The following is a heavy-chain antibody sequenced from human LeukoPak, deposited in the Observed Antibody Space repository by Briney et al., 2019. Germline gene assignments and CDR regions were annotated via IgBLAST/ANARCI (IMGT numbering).Heavy chain of an antibody. J-gene: IGHJ5*02. D-gene: IGHD1-7*01. Sequence: SETLSLTCTVSGGSISSYYWSWIRQPPGKGLEWIGYIYYSGSTNYNPSLKSRVTISVDTSKNQFSLKLRSVTAADTAVYYCAREAWNYAENNWFDPWGQGTLVTVSS. V-gene: IGHV4-59*01. CDR2: IYYSGST. CDR3: AREAWNYAENNWFDP. CDR1: GGSISSYY.